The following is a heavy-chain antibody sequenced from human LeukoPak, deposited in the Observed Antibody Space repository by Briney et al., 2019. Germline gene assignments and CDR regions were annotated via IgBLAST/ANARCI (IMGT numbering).Heavy chain of an antibody. CDR2: ISYEGSSK. D-gene: IGHD3-3*01. V-gene: IGHV3-30*03. Sequence: GGSLRLSCAASGFTFSSYAMHWVRQAPGKGLEWVAVISYEGSSKHYADSVKGRFTISRDNSKNTLYLQMNSLRAEDTAVYYCARDFWSGYSPFFNYWGQGTLVTVSS. CDR3: ARDFWSGYSPFFNY. J-gene: IGHJ4*02. CDR1: GFTFSSYA.